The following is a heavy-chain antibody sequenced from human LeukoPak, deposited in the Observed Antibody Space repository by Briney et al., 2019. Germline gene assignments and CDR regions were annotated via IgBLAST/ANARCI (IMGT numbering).Heavy chain of an antibody. Sequence: PGGSLRLSCAASGFTFTSYGIHWVRQAPGKGLEWVAFIRYDGSKKYYADSVKGRFTISRDNSKNTLYLQMNSLRAEDTAVYYCARHWDGYRAHYYYMDVWGKGTTVTISS. V-gene: IGHV3-30*02. CDR3: ARHWDGYRAHYYYMDV. CDR2: IRYDGSKK. J-gene: IGHJ6*03. D-gene: IGHD5-12*01. CDR1: GFTFTSYG.